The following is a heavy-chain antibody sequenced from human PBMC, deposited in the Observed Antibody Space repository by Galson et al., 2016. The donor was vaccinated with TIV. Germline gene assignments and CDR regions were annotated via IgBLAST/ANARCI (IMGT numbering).Heavy chain of an antibody. D-gene: IGHD5-24*01. CDR2: ISTTSSLI. J-gene: IGHJ4*02. Sequence: SLRLSCAASGFTFSIYNMNWVRQPPGKGLEWISYISTTSSLIYYADSVRGRFTIYRDNAKNSLYLQMNSLRADDTAVYYCAREGRDGYNPYFDYWGQGTLVTVSS. V-gene: IGHV3-48*01. CDR1: GFTFSIYN. CDR3: AREGRDGYNPYFDY.